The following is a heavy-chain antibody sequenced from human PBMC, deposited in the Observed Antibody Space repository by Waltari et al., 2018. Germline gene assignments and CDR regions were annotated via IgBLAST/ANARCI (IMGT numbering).Heavy chain of an antibody. J-gene: IGHJ5*02. D-gene: IGHD1-1*01. CDR1: GFNFDIIA. CDR3: TKDLTTAPGNVNWFHP. Sequence: EVQLLESGGGSAQPGESLRLSCAASGFNFDIIAMSWVRQAPGKGLEGVSSLSGSGGDTYYADSVKGRFTVSRDNSKNKVYLQMNNLRAEDTAVYYCTKDLTTAPGNVNWFHPWGQGTLVTVSS. CDR2: LSGSGGDT. V-gene: IGHV3-23*01.